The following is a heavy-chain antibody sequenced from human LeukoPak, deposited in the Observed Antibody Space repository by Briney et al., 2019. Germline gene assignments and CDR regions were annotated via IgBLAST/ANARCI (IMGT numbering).Heavy chain of an antibody. CDR3: ARDLRGVKWTARSAPVDY. J-gene: IGHJ4*02. V-gene: IGHV3-7*01. CDR1: GFTFSSYW. CDR2: IKQDGSEK. D-gene: IGHD3-10*01. Sequence: GGSLRLSCAASGFTFSSYWMSWVRQAPGKGLEWVANIKQDGSEKYYVDSVKGRFTISRDNAKNSLYLQMNSLRAEDTAVYYCARDLRGVKWTARSAPVDYWGQGTLVTVSS.